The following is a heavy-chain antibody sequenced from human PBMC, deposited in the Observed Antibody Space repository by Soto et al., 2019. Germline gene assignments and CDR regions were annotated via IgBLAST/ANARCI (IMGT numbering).Heavy chain of an antibody. V-gene: IGHV4-31*03. CDR3: ARDQIAAAGTAFDP. J-gene: IGHJ5*02. CDR1: GGSINSYGYY. Sequence: QVQLQESGPGLVKPSQTLSLTCTVSGGSINSYGYYWSWIRQHPGKGLEWIGYIYYSGSTYYNPSLKSRVTISVDTSKNQFSLKLTSVTAADTAVYYCARDQIAAAGTAFDPWGQGTLVTVSS. D-gene: IGHD6-13*01. CDR2: IYYSGST.